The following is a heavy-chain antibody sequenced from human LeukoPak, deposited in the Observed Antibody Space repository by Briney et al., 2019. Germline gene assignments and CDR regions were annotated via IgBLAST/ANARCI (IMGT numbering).Heavy chain of an antibody. CDR1: GFTFSSYA. Sequence: GGSLRLSCAASGFTFSSYAMSWVPQAPGKGLEWVSAISGSGGSTYYADSVKGRFTISRDNSKNTLYLQMNSLRAEDTAVYFCAKDAVAYASGSYYFYWGQGTLVTVSS. V-gene: IGHV3-23*01. D-gene: IGHD3-10*01. CDR3: AKDAVAYASGSYYFY. J-gene: IGHJ4*02. CDR2: ISGSGGST.